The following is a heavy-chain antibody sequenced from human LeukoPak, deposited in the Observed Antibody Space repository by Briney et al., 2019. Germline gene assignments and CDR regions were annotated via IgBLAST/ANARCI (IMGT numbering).Heavy chain of an antibody. J-gene: IGHJ4*02. CDR2: ISACNGNT. Sequence: ASVKVSCKASGYTFTSYGISWVRQAPGQGLEWMGWISACNGNTNYAQKLQGRVTMTRDTSINTAYMELSSLRSEDTAVYFCASNPPRTGDFNYWGQGALVTVSS. CDR1: GYTFTSYG. CDR3: ASNPPRTGDFNY. V-gene: IGHV1-18*01. D-gene: IGHD7-27*01.